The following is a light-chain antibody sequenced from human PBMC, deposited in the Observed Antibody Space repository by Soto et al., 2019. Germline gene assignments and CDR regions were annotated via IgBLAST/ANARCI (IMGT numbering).Light chain of an antibody. Sequence: QSALTQPASVSGSPGQSITISCTGSRSDVGSYDYVSWYQQYPGKAPKVIIYEVKYRPSGISDRFSASKSGNTASLTICGLHAEDGAEYFCGSYEGTLNVSVFGSGTKLTVL. J-gene: IGLJ3*02. V-gene: IGLV2-14*01. CDR3: GSYEGTLNVSV. CDR1: RSDVGSYDY. CDR2: EVK.